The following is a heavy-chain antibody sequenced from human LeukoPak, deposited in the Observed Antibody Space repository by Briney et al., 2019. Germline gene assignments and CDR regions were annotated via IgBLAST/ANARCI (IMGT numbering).Heavy chain of an antibody. V-gene: IGHV3-49*04. CDR2: IQAKAYGGAT. Sequence: GGSLRLSCSTSGFTFGDYAMSWVRQAPGKGLEWIGFIQAKAYGGATKYAASVNGRFSISRDDSQSIANLQMNDLKTEDTAVYYCTRAPHPRCSSSGCYLDYWGQGTLVTVSS. D-gene: IGHD2-2*01. CDR3: TRAPHPRCSSSGCYLDY. J-gene: IGHJ4*02. CDR1: GFTFGDYA.